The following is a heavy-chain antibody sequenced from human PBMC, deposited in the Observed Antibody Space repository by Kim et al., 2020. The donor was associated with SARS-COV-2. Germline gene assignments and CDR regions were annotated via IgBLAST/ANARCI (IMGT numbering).Heavy chain of an antibody. CDR1: GFTFSSYG. J-gene: IGHJ6*02. Sequence: LSLTCAASGFTFSSYGMHWVRQAPGKGLEWVAVISYDGSNKYYADSVKGRFTISRDNSKNTLYLQMNSLRAEDTAVYYCAKGLPAAMLRNYYYGMDVWGQGTTVTVSS. CDR2: ISYDGSNK. D-gene: IGHD2-2*01. V-gene: IGHV3-30*18. CDR3: AKGLPAAMLRNYYYGMDV.